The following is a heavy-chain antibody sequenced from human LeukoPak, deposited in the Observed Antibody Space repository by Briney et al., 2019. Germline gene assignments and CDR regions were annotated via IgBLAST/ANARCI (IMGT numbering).Heavy chain of an antibody. V-gene: IGHV4-31*03. CDR3: ARGHEDYDSSGYYRFDY. Sequence: SQTLSLTCTVSGGSIRSGGDYWSWIRQHPGKGLEWIGYIHYSESTYYNPSLRSRVTISVDTSKNQFSLKLNSVTAADTAVYFCARGHEDYDSSGYYRFDYWGQGTLVTVPS. D-gene: IGHD3-22*01. J-gene: IGHJ4*02. CDR1: GGSIRSGGDY. CDR2: IHYSEST.